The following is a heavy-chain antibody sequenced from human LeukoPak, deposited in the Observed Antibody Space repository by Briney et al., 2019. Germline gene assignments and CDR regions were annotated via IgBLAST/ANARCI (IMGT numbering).Heavy chain of an antibody. V-gene: IGHV1-2*06. CDR1: GYTLTELS. J-gene: IGHJ4*02. Sequence: ASVKVSCKVSGYTLTELSMHWVRQAPGKGLEWMGRINPNSGGTNYAQKFQGRVTMTRDTSISTAYMELSRLRSDDTAVYYCARDRKARFADYWGQGTLVTVSS. D-gene: IGHD3-10*01. CDR3: ARDRKARFADY. CDR2: INPNSGGT.